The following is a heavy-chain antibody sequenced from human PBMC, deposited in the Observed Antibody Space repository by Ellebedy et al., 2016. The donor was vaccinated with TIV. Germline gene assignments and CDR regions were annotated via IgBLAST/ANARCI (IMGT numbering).Heavy chain of an antibody. CDR3: ATVGGSYPHYFDY. J-gene: IGHJ4*02. Sequence: SVKVSCKASGGTFSSYAINWVRQAPGQGLEWMGGIIPIFGTVNYAQKFQGRVTITADESTSTATMELSSLRSGDTAVYYCATVGGSYPHYFDYWGQGTLVTVSS. D-gene: IGHD1-26*01. CDR2: IIPIFGTV. CDR1: GGTFSSYA. V-gene: IGHV1-69*13.